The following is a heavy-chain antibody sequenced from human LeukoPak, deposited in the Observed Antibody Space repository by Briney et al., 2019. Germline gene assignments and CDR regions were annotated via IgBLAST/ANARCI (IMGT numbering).Heavy chain of an antibody. CDR3: ATRRFGELTY. V-gene: IGHV3-74*01. D-gene: IGHD3-10*01. J-gene: IGHJ4*02. CDR2: INSDGSST. CDR1: GFTFSSYW. Sequence: GGSLRLSCAASGFTFSSYWMHWVRQAPGKGLVWVSCINSDGSSTSYADSVKGRFTISRDNAKNTLYLQMNSLRVEDTAVYYCATRRFGELTYWGQGTLVTVSS.